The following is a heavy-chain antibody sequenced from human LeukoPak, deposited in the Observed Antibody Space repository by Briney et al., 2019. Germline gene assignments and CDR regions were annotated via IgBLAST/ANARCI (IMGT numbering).Heavy chain of an antibody. J-gene: IGHJ4*02. V-gene: IGHV3-30*18. D-gene: IGHD6-19*01. Sequence: GRSLRLSCAASGFTFSSYGIHWVRQAPGKGLEWVALISYDGSNKYYADSVKGRFTISRDNSKNTLYLQMNSLRTEDTAVYYCAEVTGPFMAVAGTWGDYWGQGTLVTVSS. CDR3: AEVTGPFMAVAGTWGDY. CDR2: ISYDGSNK. CDR1: GFTFSSYG.